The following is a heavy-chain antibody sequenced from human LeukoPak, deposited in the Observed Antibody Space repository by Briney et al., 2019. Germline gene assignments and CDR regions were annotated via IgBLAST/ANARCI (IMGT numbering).Heavy chain of an antibody. V-gene: IGHV4-39*07. CDR3: ARDGCSSTSCYFDY. CDR2: IYYSGST. J-gene: IGHJ4*02. D-gene: IGHD2-2*01. CDR1: GGSISSSSYY. Sequence: PSETLSLTCTVSGGSISSSSYYWGWIRQPPGKGLEWIGSIYYSGSTYYNPSLKSRVTISVDTSKNQFSLKLSSVTAADTAVYYCARDGCSSTSCYFDYWGQGTLVTVSS.